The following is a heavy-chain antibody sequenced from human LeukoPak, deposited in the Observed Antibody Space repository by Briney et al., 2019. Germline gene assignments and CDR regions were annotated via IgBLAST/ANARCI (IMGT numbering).Heavy chain of an antibody. Sequence: GGSLRLSCAASGFTFSSYSMNWVRQAPGKGLEWVSSISSSSSYIYYADSLKGRFTISRENAKNSLYLQMNSLRAEDTAVYYCARGTVVVVAATNDYWGQGTLVTVSS. CDR1: GFTFSSYS. J-gene: IGHJ4*02. V-gene: IGHV3-21*01. D-gene: IGHD2-15*01. CDR3: ARGTVVVVAATNDY. CDR2: ISSSSSYI.